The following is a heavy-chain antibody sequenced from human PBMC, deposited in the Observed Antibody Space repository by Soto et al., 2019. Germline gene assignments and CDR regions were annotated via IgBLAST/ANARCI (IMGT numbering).Heavy chain of an antibody. CDR3: ARYPGTDFAGKLDS. J-gene: IGHJ5*01. Sequence: QLQQSGPGLVKPSQTLSLTCAISGDSVSSNRAAWNWIRQSPSRGLEWLGRTYYRSKWYYGYAVSVRSRITINPDTSKSQCSRQLNYVTPEDTAVYYCARYPGTDFAGKLDSWGQGTLVTVSS. V-gene: IGHV6-1*01. CDR2: TYYRSKWYY. CDR1: GDSVSSNRAA. D-gene: IGHD3-10*01.